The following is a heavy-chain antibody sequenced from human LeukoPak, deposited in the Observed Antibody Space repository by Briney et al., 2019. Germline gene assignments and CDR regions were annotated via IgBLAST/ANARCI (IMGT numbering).Heavy chain of an antibody. CDR3: ARHPEWEREAGST. CDR2: IYYSGST. J-gene: IGHJ5*02. Sequence: PSETLSLTCTVSDGSISSYYWSWIRQPPGKGLEWIGYIYYSGSTKYNPSLKSRVTISVDTSKNQFSLKLSSVTAADTAVYYCARHPEWEREAGSTWGQGTLVTVSS. V-gene: IGHV4-59*08. CDR1: DGSISSYY. D-gene: IGHD3-10*01.